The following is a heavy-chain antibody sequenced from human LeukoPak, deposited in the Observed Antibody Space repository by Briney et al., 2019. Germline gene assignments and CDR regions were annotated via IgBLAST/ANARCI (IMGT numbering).Heavy chain of an antibody. CDR1: GGSISSYY. CDR3: ARGRVNYDILTGLDY. V-gene: IGHV4-34*01. D-gene: IGHD3-9*01. Sequence: PSETLSLTCTVSGGSISSYYWSWIRQPPGEGLEWIGEINHSGSTNYNPSLKSRVTISVDTSKNQFSLKVTSVTAADTAVYYCARGRVNYDILTGLDYWGQGTLVTVSS. J-gene: IGHJ4*02. CDR2: INHSGST.